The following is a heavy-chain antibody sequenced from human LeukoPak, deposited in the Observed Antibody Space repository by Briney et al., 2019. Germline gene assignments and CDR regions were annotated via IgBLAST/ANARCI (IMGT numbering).Heavy chain of an antibody. CDR3: ARGLIIAAAALPLDY. D-gene: IGHD6-13*01. CDR1: GGSFSGYY. V-gene: IGHV4-34*01. CDR2: INHSGST. J-gene: IGHJ4*02. Sequence: PSETLSLTCAVYGGSFSGYYWSWIRQPPGKGLEWIGEINHSGSTNYSPSLKSRVTISVDTSKNQFSLKPSSVTAADTAVYYCARGLIIAAAALPLDYWGQGTLVTVSS.